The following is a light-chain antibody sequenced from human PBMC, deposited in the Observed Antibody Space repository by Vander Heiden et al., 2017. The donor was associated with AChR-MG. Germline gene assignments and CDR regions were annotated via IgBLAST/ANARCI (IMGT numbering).Light chain of an antibody. Sequence: QLVLTQSPSASASLRASVKLTCTLSSGHSSYSIAWHQQQPEKGPRYLMKLNSDGSHTKGDGIPDRFSGSSSGAERYLTISSLQSEDESDYYCQTWDTGTVVFGGGTKLTVL. CDR1: SGHSSYS. V-gene: IGLV4-69*01. CDR3: QTWDTGTVV. CDR2: LNSDGSH. J-gene: IGLJ2*01.